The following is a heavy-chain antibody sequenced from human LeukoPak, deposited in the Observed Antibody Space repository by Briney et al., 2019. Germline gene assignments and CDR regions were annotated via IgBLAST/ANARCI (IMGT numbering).Heavy chain of an antibody. J-gene: IGHJ1*01. D-gene: IGHD6-13*01. V-gene: IGHV4-39*01. CDR1: GGSISSYY. Sequence: SETLSLTCTVSGGSISSYYWGWIRQPPGKGLEWIGSIYYSGSTYYNPSLKSRVTISVDTSKNQFSLKLSSVTAADTAVYYCARQGIAAAGREYFQHWGQGTLVTVSS. CDR3: ARQGIAAAGREYFQH. CDR2: IYYSGST.